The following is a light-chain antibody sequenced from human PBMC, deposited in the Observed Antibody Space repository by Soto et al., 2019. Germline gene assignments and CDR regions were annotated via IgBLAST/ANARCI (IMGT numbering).Light chain of an antibody. J-gene: IGKJ1*01. CDR2: GAS. CDR3: QQYNNWPLGT. Sequence: ETAMTQSPVTLSLSPGERDTLSCRASQTVGDNVAWYRQKPGQPPSLLIYGASTRAPGVPARFSGSGSGTDFILTISSLQSEDFGFYYCQQYNNWPLGTFGQGTRVEI. V-gene: IGKV3-15*01. CDR1: QTVGDN.